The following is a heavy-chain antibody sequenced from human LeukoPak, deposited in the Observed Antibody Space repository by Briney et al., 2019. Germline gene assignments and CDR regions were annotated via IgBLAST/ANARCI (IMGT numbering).Heavy chain of an antibody. CDR3: ARDSSSSCSNYYYYYYMDV. CDR2: INPNSGGT. J-gene: IGHJ6*03. CDR1: GYTFTGYY. Sequence: ASVKVSCKASGYTFTGYYMHWVRQAPGQGLEWMGWINPNSGGTNYAQKFQGRVTMTRDTSISTAYMELSRLRSDDTAVYYCARDSSSSCSNYYYYYYMDVRGKGTTVTVSS. V-gene: IGHV1-2*02. D-gene: IGHD6-13*01.